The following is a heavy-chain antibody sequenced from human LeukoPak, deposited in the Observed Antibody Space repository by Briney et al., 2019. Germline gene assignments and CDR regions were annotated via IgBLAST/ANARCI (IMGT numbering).Heavy chain of an antibody. CDR2: INHSGVT. CDR1: GGSFNSYC. D-gene: IGHD3-3*01. CDR3: ARGARLLGWFVVGRPPSAYCFDS. Sequence: SETLSLTCAVYGGSFNSYCWTWIRQSPGGGLEWLGEINHSGVTNYNPSLKSRITMSVDTPKNQFALKLNSVTAADSAVYYCARGARLLGWFVVGRPPSAYCFDSWGLGTLVTVSS. J-gene: IGHJ4*02. V-gene: IGHV4-34*01.